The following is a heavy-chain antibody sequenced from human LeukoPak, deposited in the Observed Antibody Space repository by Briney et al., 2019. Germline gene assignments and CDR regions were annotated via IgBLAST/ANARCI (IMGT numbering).Heavy chain of an antibody. CDR2: INHSGST. J-gene: IGHJ4*02. D-gene: IGHD6-19*01. V-gene: IGHV4-34*01. CDR1: GGSFSGYY. Sequence: SETLSLTCAVYGGSFSGYYWSWIRQPPGKGLGWIGEINHSGSTNYNPSLKSRVTISVDTSKNQFSLKLSSVTAADTAVYYCARLYSSGWSGYYFDYWGQGTLVTVSS. CDR3: ARLYSSGWSGYYFDY.